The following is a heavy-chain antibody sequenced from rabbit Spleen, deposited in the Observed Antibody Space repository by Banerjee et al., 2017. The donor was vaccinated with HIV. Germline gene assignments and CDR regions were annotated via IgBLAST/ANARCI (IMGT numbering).Heavy chain of an antibody. D-gene: IGHD2-1*01. J-gene: IGHJ4*01. CDR3: ASYAINDYRRLEL. CDR2: IYGGSGGST. V-gene: IGHV1S40*01. Sequence: QSLEESGGGLVKPGASLTLTCTASGFSFSSSYWICWVRQAPGKGLEWIACIYGGSGGSTYYASWAKGRFTISKPSSTTVTLQMTSLTAADTATYFCASYAINDYRRLELWGPGTLVTV. CDR1: GFSFSSSYW.